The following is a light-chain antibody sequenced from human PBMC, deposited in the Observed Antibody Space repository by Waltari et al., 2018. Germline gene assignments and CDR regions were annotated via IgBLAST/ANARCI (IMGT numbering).Light chain of an antibody. Sequence: QSALTQPRSVSGSLGQSVTISCTGTRSDVGGYNFVSWYQQHPGKAPKLLIYDVSVRPSGFPGRFSASKSGNTAFLTISGLQAEDEADYYCCSFAGNYKVIFGGGAKLTVL. CDR3: CSFAGNYKVI. J-gene: IGLJ2*01. V-gene: IGLV2-11*01. CDR2: DVS. CDR1: RSDVGGYNF.